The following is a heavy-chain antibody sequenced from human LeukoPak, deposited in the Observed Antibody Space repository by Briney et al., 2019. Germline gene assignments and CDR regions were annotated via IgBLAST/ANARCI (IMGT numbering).Heavy chain of an antibody. J-gene: IGHJ4*02. CDR3: GRFTRSGDSVY. Sequence: GGSLRLSCAASGFTFSSYWVSWVRQAPGKGLEWVANIKQDGSEKQYVDSVKGRFAISRDNAENSLYLQMNSLKAEDTAVYYCGRFTRSGDSVYWGQGTLVTVSS. D-gene: IGHD7-27*01. V-gene: IGHV3-7*04. CDR1: GFTFSSYW. CDR2: IKQDGSEK.